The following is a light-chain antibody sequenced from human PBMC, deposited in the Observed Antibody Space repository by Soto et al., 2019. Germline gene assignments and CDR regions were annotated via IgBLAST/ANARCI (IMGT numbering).Light chain of an antibody. J-gene: IGKJ4*01. CDR3: QQFDDLPFT. CDR1: QDISNY. CDR2: DAS. Sequence: DIQMTQSPPSLSASVGDRVTITCQASQDISNYLNWYQQKPGKAPKLLIYDASSLQTGVPSRFSGSGSGTSFSFTISILQPEDFATYYCQQFDDLPFTFGGGTTVEF. V-gene: IGKV1-33*01.